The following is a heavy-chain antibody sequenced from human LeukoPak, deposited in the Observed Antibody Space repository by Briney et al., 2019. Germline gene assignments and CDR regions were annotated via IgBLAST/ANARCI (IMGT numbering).Heavy chain of an antibody. Sequence: SETLSLTCTVSGDSISSDYWSWIRQPPGKGLEWIGYIFYSGSTNYNPTLKSRVTISVDTSKNQFSLKVSSVTAADTAVYYCARGRRSDTSMVIVYFDYWGQGTLVTVSS. CDR3: ARGRRSDTSMVIVYFDY. CDR1: GDSISSDY. V-gene: IGHV4-59*01. CDR2: IFYSGST. J-gene: IGHJ4*02. D-gene: IGHD5-18*01.